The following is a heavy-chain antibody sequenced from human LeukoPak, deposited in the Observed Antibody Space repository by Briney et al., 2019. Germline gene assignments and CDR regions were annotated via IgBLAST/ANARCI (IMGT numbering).Heavy chain of an antibody. CDR3: ARSFASVERTYYYYYGMDV. CDR2: ISYDGSNK. Sequence: GRSLRLSCAASGFTFSSYAMHWVRQAPGKGLEWVAVISYDGSNKYYADSVKGRFTISRDNSKNTLYLQMNSLRAEDTAVYYCARSFASVERTYYYYYGMDVWGQGTTVTVSS. D-gene: IGHD3-10*01. J-gene: IGHJ6*02. CDR1: GFTFSSYA. V-gene: IGHV3-30-3*01.